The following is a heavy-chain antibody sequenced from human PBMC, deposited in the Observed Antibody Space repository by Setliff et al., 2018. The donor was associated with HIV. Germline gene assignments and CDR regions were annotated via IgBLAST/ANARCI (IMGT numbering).Heavy chain of an antibody. V-gene: IGHV4-39*01. CDR3: ARSRTSSGYYGVTGYGMDV. CDR1: GGFIKNSNYY. J-gene: IGHJ6*02. CDR2: IHYSGST. Sequence: PSETLSLTCTVYGGFIKNSNYYWGWIRQPPGKGLEWIGNIHYSGSTYYNPSLKSRVTISVDTSKNQFSLKLSSVTAADTAVYYCARSRTSSGYYGVTGYGMDVWGQGTRSPSP. D-gene: IGHD3-22*01.